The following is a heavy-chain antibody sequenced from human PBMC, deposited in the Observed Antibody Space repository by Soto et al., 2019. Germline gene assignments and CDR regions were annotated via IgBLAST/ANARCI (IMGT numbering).Heavy chain of an antibody. CDR3: ARVGLLEGAFDY. D-gene: IGHD2-15*01. J-gene: IGHJ4*02. V-gene: IGHV1-3*01. CDR1: GYTFTSDA. CDR2: INAGNGNT. Sequence: GASVKVSCKASGYTFTSDAMHWVRQAPGQRLEWMGWINAGNGNTKYSQKFQGRVTITRDTSASTAYMELSSLRSEDTAVYYCARVGLLEGAFDYWGQGTLVTVSS.